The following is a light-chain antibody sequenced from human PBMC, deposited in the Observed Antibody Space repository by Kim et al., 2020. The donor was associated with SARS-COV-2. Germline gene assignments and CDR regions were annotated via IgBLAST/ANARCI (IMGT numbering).Light chain of an antibody. CDR3: QQYSDWPPTT. V-gene: IGKV3-15*01. J-gene: IGKJ2*01. CDR1: QNVDKM. CDR2: GAS. Sequence: EIVMTQSPATLSVSPGERATLSYRASQNVDKMLAWYQQKPGQAPRLLVYGASTRASGVPDRFSGSGSGTEFTLTISSLQSGDFAVYYCQQYSDWPPTTFGQGTKLEI.